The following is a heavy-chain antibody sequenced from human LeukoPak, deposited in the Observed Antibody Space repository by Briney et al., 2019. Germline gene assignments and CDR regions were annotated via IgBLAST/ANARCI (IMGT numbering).Heavy chain of an antibody. CDR3: ARHVSSDLRIVVVTSDWYFDR. D-gene: IGHD2-21*02. CDR1: VGSISSSRFY. V-gene: IGHV4-39*01. J-gene: IGHJ2*01. CDR2: VYYSGST. Sequence: SETLSLTCIVSVGSISSSRFYWGWIRQPPGKGLEWIGTVYYSGSTYYNPSHKRQTTICADTSKNQFSLNLSSVSAAAAGVYYCARHVSSDLRIVVVTSDWYFDRWGRGTLVTVSS.